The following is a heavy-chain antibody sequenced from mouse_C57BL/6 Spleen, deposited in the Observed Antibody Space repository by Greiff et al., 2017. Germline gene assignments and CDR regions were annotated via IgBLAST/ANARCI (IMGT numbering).Heavy chain of an antibody. D-gene: IGHD1-1*01. CDR1: GYTFTSYT. J-gene: IGHJ3*01. V-gene: IGHV1-4*01. CDR2: LNPSSGYT. Sequence: QVQLQQSGAELARPGASVKMSCKASGYTFTSYTMRWVKQRPGQGLEWIGYLNPSSGYTKYNQKFKDKATLTADKSSSTAYMQLSSLTSEDSAVYYCAYYGSSYEGFAYWGQGTLVTVAA. CDR3: AYYGSSYEGFAY.